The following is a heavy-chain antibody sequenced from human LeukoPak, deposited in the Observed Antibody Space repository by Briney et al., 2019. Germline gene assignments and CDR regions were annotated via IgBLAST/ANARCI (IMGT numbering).Heavy chain of an antibody. D-gene: IGHD5-12*01. CDR1: GGSISSYY. Sequence: SETLSLTCTVSGGSISSYYWSWIRQPPGKGLEWIGYIYYSGSTNYNPSLKSRVTISVDTSKNQFSLKLSSVTAADTAVYYCARGHRGGYSGYDLPFELYYYYYYYMDVWGKGTTVTVSS. V-gene: IGHV4-59*01. CDR2: IYYSGST. J-gene: IGHJ6*03. CDR3: ARGHRGGYSGYDLPFELYYYYYYYMDV.